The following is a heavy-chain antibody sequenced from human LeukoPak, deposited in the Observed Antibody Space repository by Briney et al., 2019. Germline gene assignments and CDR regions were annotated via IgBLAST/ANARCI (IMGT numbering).Heavy chain of an antibody. CDR3: AREFGGNYGDAPFDY. CDR1: GFTFSSYA. V-gene: IGHV3-30-3*01. J-gene: IGHJ4*02. CDR2: ISYDGSNK. D-gene: IGHD4-17*01. Sequence: GGSLRLSCAASGFTFSSYAMHWVRQAPGKGLEWVAVISYDGSNKYYADSVKGRFTISRDNSKNTLYLQMNSLRAEDTAVYYCAREFGGNYGDAPFDYWGQGTLVTVSS.